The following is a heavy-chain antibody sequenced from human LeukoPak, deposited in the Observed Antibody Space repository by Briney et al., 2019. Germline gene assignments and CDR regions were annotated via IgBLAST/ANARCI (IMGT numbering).Heavy chain of an antibody. V-gene: IGHV1-69*15. J-gene: IGHJ4*02. CDR1: GGTFSSYT. Sequence: SVKVSCKASGGTFSSYTISWVRQAPRQGLEWMGRIIPIFGTANYAQKFQGRVTITADESTSTAYMELSSLRSEDTAVYYCARCRIFGVVIQMYYFDYWGQGTLVTVSS. CDR2: IIPIFGTA. D-gene: IGHD3-3*01. CDR3: ARCRIFGVVIQMYYFDY.